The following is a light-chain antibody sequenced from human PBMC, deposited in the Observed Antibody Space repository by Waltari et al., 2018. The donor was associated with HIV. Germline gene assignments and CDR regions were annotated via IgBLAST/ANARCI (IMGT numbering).Light chain of an antibody. CDR2: GAS. V-gene: IGKV3-20*01. CDR1: QSVSSSY. J-gene: IGKJ4*01. CDR3: QQYGSSSLT. Sequence: EIVLTQSPGTLSLSPGERATLSCRASQSVSSSYLAWYQQKPGQAPRLLIYGASSRATGIPDRFSGSGSGTDFTLTISRLEPEDFAVDYCQQYGSSSLTFGGGTKVEIK.